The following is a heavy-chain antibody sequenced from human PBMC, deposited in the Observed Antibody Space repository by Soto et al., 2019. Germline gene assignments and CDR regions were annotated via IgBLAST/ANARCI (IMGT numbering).Heavy chain of an antibody. CDR2: IYYSGST. Sequence: SETLSLTCTVSGGSISSGDYYWSWIRQPPGKGLEWIGYIYYSGSTYYNPSLKSRVTISVDTSKNQFSLKLSSVTAADTAVYYCARAEYSSSSGGFDYWGQGTLVTVSS. CDR3: ARAEYSSSSGGFDY. J-gene: IGHJ4*02. D-gene: IGHD6-6*01. V-gene: IGHV4-30-4*01. CDR1: GGSISSGDYY.